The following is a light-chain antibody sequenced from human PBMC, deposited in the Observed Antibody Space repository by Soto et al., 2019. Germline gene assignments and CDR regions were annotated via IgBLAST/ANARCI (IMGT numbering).Light chain of an antibody. CDR2: EVG. Sequence: QLVLTQPASVSGSPGQSITISCSGTSSDVGGYKYVSWYQQHPGKAPKLMIYEVGNRPSGVSQRFSGSKSGNTASLTIFGLQAEDEADYYCSSYTSSSTLVFGGGTKLTVL. V-gene: IGLV2-14*01. CDR3: SSYTSSSTLV. CDR1: SSDVGGYKY. J-gene: IGLJ3*02.